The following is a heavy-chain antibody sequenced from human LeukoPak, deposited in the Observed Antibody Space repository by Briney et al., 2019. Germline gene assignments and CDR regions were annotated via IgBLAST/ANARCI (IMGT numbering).Heavy chain of an antibody. J-gene: IGHJ4*02. CDR1: GGSISSGGYY. CDR2: IYHSGST. CDR3: ARGYPTYYYDSSGYYFDY. Sequence: SETLSLTRTVSGGSISSGGYYWSWIRQPPGKGLEWIGYIYHSGSTYYNPSLKSRVTISVDRSKNQFSLKLSSVTAADTAVYYCARGYPTYYYDSSGYYFDYWGQGTLVTVSS. V-gene: IGHV4-30-2*01. D-gene: IGHD3-22*01.